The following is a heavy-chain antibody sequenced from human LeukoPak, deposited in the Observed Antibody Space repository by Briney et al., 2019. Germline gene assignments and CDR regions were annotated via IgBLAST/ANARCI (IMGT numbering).Heavy chain of an antibody. CDR1: GFTFSSYW. J-gene: IGHJ4*02. V-gene: IGHV3-74*01. Sequence: PGGSLRLSCAASGFTFSSYWMYWVRQAAGKGLVWVSRINSDAKTTNYADSVKGRFTISRDNAKNTLYLQMNSLRAEDTAVYYCARDITLTRGGRSDYWGQGTLVTVST. D-gene: IGHD3-10*01. CDR3: ARDITLTRGGRSDY. CDR2: INSDAKTT.